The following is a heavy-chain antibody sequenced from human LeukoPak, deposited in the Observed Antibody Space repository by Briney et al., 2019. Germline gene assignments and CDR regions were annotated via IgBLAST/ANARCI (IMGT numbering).Heavy chain of an antibody. CDR1: GFSFSSYA. V-gene: IGHV3-23*01. Sequence: GGSLRLSCVASGFSFSSYAMSWVRQAPGKGLEWVSAISGSGGSTYYADSVKGRFTISRDNSKNTLYLQMNSLRAEDTAVYYCAVSLLSDAFDIWGQGTMVTVSS. J-gene: IGHJ3*02. CDR3: AVSLLSDAFDI. CDR2: ISGSGGST.